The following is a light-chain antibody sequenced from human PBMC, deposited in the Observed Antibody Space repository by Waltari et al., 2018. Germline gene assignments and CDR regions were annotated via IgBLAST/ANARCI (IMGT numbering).Light chain of an antibody. CDR3: QHYNSWPRT. CDR2: GAS. V-gene: IGKV3-15*01. CDR1: QNVNRN. Sequence: EIVMTQSPDTLSVSPGDRATLSCRASQNVNRNLAWYQKKRGQAPRLLISGASARAAGIPPRFSGGGSGTEFTLTISSLQSEDFAVYYCQHYNSWPRTFGQGTKVEIK. J-gene: IGKJ1*01.